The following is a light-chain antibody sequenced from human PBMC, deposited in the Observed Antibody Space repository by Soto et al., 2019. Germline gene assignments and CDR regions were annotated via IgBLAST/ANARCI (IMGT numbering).Light chain of an antibody. CDR3: QQRLFWPLFT. J-gene: IGKJ2*01. CDR2: DAS. Sequence: EIVLTQSPATVSLSPGESATLSCRASQNIHSFLAWYQQRPSQAPRLLIYDASFRATAIPARFNGSGSGTDFTLTITRLEPEDFAVYYCQQRLFWPLFTFGQGTRLEIK. CDR1: QNIHSF. V-gene: IGKV3-11*01.